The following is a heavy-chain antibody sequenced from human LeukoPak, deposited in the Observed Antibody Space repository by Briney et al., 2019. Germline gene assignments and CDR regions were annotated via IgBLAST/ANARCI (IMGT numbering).Heavy chain of an antibody. CDR2: IIPIFGTA. Sequence: SSVKVSCKASGGTFSSYAISWVRQAPGQGLEWMGMIIPIFGTANYAQKFQGRVTITMDESTSTAYMELSRLRSEDTAVYYCASGLFYDFWSRFDYWGQGTLVTVSS. CDR3: ASGLFYDFWSRFDY. D-gene: IGHD3-3*01. CDR1: GGTFSSYA. V-gene: IGHV1-69*05. J-gene: IGHJ4*02.